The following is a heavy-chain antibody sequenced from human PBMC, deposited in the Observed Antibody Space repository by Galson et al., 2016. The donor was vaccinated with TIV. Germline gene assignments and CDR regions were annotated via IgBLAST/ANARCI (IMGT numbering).Heavy chain of an antibody. V-gene: IGHV2-5*02. CDR2: IYWDDDK. J-gene: IGHJ3*02. CDR1: GFSLRTSGVG. D-gene: IGHD2-8*02. Sequence: PALVKPTQTLTLTCTFSGFSLRTSGVGVGWIRQPPGKALEWLALIYWDDDKRYSPSLKSRLTITKDTSKNHVVLTMTNMDPVDTATYYCAHFNSQAWESHYIDTGGEYAFDIWGQGTMVTVSS. CDR3: AHFNSQAWESHYIDTGGEYAFDI.